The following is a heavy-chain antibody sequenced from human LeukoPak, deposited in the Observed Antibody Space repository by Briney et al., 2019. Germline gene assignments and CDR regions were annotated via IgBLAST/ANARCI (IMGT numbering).Heavy chain of an antibody. D-gene: IGHD6-13*01. V-gene: IGHV4-34*01. CDR3: ARGRAAAQYFQH. CDR1: GGSFSGYY. Sequence: PSETLSPTCAVYGGSFSGYYWSWIRQPPGKGLEWIGEINHSGSTNYNPSLKSRVTISVDTSKNQFSLKLSSVTAADTAVYYCARGRAAAQYFQHWGQGTLVTVSS. CDR2: INHSGST. J-gene: IGHJ1*01.